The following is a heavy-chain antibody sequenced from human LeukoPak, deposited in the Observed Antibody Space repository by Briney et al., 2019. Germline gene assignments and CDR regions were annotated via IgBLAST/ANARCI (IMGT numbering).Heavy chain of an antibody. V-gene: IGHV1-18*01. J-gene: IGHJ5*02. CDR2: ISGYNGNT. CDR3: ARDESYGDYVRFDP. Sequence: ASVKVSCKASGYTFTTYNINWVRQAPGQGLEWMGWISGYNGNTNYAQKLQGRVTMTTDTSTSTAYMELSRLRSDDTAVYYCARDESYGDYVRFDPWGQGTLVTVSS. CDR1: GYTFTTYN. D-gene: IGHD4-17*01.